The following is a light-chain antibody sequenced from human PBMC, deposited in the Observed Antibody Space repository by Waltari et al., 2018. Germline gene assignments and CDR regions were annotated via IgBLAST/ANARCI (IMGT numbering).Light chain of an antibody. Sequence: QSALTQPRSVSGSPGQSVTISCTGTSSDVGGYNFVSWYQQHPGNVPKLVIYDVTKRPSGVPDGFAGSKSGNTASLTISGLQAEDEADYYCCSYAGYYTIWVFGGGTKLTVL. V-gene: IGLV2-11*01. CDR2: DVT. J-gene: IGLJ3*02. CDR1: SSDVGGYNF. CDR3: CSYAGYYTIWV.